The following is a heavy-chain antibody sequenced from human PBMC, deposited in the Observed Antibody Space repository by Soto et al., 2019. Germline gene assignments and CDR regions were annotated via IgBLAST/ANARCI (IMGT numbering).Heavy chain of an antibody. Sequence: QVQLVESGGGVVQPGRSLRLSCAASGFIFSSYGMHWVRQAPGKGLEWVAFIWYDGSNKYYADSVKGRFTISRDNSKNTLDLEMNSLRAEDTAVYYCASTANDDAFDIWGQGTMVTVSS. CDR1: GFIFSSYG. CDR2: IWYDGSNK. D-gene: IGHD5-18*01. J-gene: IGHJ3*02. V-gene: IGHV3-33*01. CDR3: ASTANDDAFDI.